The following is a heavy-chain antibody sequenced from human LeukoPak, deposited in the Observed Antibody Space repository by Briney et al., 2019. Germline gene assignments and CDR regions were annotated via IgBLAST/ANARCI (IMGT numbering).Heavy chain of an antibody. CDR3: ARETPSGYSYGVYGMDV. Sequence: ASVKVSCKASGYTFTSYGISWVRQAPGQGLEWMGWISAYNGNTNYAQKLQGRVTMTTDTSTSTAYMELSRLRSDDTAVYYCARETPSGYSYGVYGMDVWGQGTTVTVSS. D-gene: IGHD5-18*01. J-gene: IGHJ6*02. V-gene: IGHV1-18*01. CDR1: GYTFTSYG. CDR2: ISAYNGNT.